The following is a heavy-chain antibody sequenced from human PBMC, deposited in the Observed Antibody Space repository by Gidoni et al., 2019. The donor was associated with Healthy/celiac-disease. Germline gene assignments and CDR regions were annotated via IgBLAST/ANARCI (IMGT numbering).Heavy chain of an antibody. Sequence: EVQLVESGGGVVQPGRSLRLPWAASGFTFDDYDMHWVRQAPGQGLGWVSGISWNSGSIGYADSVKGRFTISRDNAKNSLYLQMNSLRAEDTALYYCAKGGGFHCSGGSCYSDYFDYWGQGTLVTVSS. J-gene: IGHJ4*02. CDR2: ISWNSGSI. CDR1: GFTFDDYD. D-gene: IGHD2-15*01. V-gene: IGHV3-9*01. CDR3: AKGGGFHCSGGSCYSDYFDY.